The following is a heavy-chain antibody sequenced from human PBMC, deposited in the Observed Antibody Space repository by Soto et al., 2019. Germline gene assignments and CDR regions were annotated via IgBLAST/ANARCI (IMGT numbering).Heavy chain of an antibody. J-gene: IGHJ4*02. CDR1: GFIFSDSA. Sequence: EAQLVESGGGLVQPGGSLKLSCAASGFIFSDSALHWVRQAPGKGLEWVCRIRRKANNYATTYTASVEGRFAISRDDSKKTAYLQTNSLKTEDTTIYYCTIGLDVWRGYPINYPDYWGQGTLVTVSS. CDR3: TIGLDVWRGYPINYPDY. V-gene: IGHV3-73*02. D-gene: IGHD3-3*01. CDR2: IRRKANNYAT.